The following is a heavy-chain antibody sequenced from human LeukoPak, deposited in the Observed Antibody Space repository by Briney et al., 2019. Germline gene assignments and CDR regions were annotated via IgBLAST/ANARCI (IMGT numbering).Heavy chain of an antibody. V-gene: IGHV1-69*05. CDR3: EREGYYHYVWSVF. J-gene: IGHJ4*02. CDR2: IIPIFGTA. Sequence: SVKVSCKASGGTFSSYAISWVRQAPGQGLEWLGVIIPIFGTANYAQKFQGRVTITTDESTSTAYMELSSLRSVYSGACDCEREGYYHYVWSVFWGQGTMVTVSS. CDR1: GGTFSSYA. D-gene: IGHD3-16*01.